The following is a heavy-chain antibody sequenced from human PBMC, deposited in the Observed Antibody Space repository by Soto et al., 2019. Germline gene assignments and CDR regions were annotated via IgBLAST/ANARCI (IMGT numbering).Heavy chain of an antibody. J-gene: IGHJ5*02. CDR1: GFSFTNYW. V-gene: IGHV5-10-1*01. CDR3: ARIESIARNWFDP. CDR2: IDPVDSYA. Sequence: GESLKISCKGSGFSFTNYWISWVRQMPGKGLEWMGNIDPVDSYANYSPSFQGHVTFSVDTSISTAYLQWSSLKASDTAMYFCARIESIARNWFDPWGPGXLVTVSS. D-gene: IGHD6-13*01.